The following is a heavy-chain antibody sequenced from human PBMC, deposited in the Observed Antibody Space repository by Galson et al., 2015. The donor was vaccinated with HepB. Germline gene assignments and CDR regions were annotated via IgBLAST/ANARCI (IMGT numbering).Heavy chain of an antibody. V-gene: IGHV3-43D*03. J-gene: IGHJ6*02. Sequence: SLRLSCAASEFRFEHYTMHWVRQIPGKSLEWLSFITWDGETTSYADSARGRFIISRDNNKNSLYLEMKSLRVDDTALYYCAKDYFDSSGGTYYYYGMDAWGPGTTVTVAS. CDR1: EFRFEHYT. CDR2: ITWDGETT. CDR3: AKDYFDSSGGTYYYYGMDA. D-gene: IGHD3-22*01.